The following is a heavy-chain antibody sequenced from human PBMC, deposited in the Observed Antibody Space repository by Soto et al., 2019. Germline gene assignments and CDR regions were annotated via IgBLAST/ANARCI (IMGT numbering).Heavy chain of an antibody. Sequence: SVKVSCKASGGTFSSYAISWVRQAPGQGLEWMGGIIPIFGTANYAQKFQGRVTITADESTSTAYMELSSLRSEDTAVYYCARGAHYYDSSGYYYTFDYWGQGTLVTVSS. J-gene: IGHJ4*02. CDR2: IIPIFGTA. V-gene: IGHV1-69*13. D-gene: IGHD3-22*01. CDR3: ARGAHYYDSSGYYYTFDY. CDR1: GGTFSSYA.